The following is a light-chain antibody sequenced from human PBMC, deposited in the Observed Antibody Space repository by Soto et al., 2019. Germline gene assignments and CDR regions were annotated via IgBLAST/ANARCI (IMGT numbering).Light chain of an antibody. CDR3: QQRSNWPRT. CDR2: EAS. Sequence: EIVLTQSPATLSLSPGDRATLSCRASQSVGSYLAWYQQKPGQAPRLLIYEASKRATGIPARFSGSGSGTDFTLTISSLEPEDFAVYYCQQRSNWPRTCGQGTKVEIK. V-gene: IGKV3-11*01. CDR1: QSVGSY. J-gene: IGKJ1*01.